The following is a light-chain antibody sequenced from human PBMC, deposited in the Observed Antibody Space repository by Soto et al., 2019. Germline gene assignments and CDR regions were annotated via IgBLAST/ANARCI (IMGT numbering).Light chain of an antibody. J-gene: IGLJ2*01. V-gene: IGLV2-14*01. CDR3: SSYRTGSRV. CDR2: EVS. Sequence: QSALTQPASVSGSPGQSITISCTGTNNDVGAYTYVSWYQQHPGKAPRLIIYEVSERPSGVSNRFSGSKSGNTASLVISGLQAEDEADYYCSSYRTGSRVFGGGTKVTV. CDR1: NNDVGAYTY.